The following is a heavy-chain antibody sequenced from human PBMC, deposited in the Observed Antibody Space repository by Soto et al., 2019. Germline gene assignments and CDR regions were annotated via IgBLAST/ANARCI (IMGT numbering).Heavy chain of an antibody. CDR3: ARDRGTYYYGMDV. V-gene: IGHV4-59*01. CDR2: IYYSGST. Sequence: SETLSLTCTVSGGSISSYYWSWIRQPPGKVLEWIGYIYYSGSTNYNPSLKSRVTMTTDTSTSTAYMELRSLRSDDTAVYYCARDRGTYYYGMDVWGQGTTVTVSS. CDR1: GGSISSYY. J-gene: IGHJ6*02.